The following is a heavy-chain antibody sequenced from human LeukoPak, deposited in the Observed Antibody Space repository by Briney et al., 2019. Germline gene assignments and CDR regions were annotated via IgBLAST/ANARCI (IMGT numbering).Heavy chain of an antibody. V-gene: IGHV4-59*01. J-gene: IGHJ6*03. CDR3: ARVPRFLEWLPSRSSYYYYYMDV. D-gene: IGHD3-3*01. CDR1: GGSISSYY. CDR2: IHYSGST. Sequence: SETLSLTCTVSGGSISSYYWSWIRQPPGKGLEWIGYIHYSGSTNYNPSLKSRVTISVDTSKNQFSLKLSSVTAADTAVYYCARVPRFLEWLPSRSSYYYYYMDVWGKGTTVTVSS.